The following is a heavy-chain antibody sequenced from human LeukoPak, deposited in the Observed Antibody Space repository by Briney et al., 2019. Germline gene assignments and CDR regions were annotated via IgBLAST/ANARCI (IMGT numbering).Heavy chain of an antibody. J-gene: IGHJ4*02. CDR3: ARGLYYDFWSGYFAPAFDY. D-gene: IGHD3-3*01. Sequence: PGGSPRLSCAASGFTFSSYAMSWVRQAPGKGLEWVSAISGSGGSTYYADSVKGRFTISRDNSKNTLYLQMNSLRAEDTAVYYCARGLYYDFWSGYFAPAFDYWGQGTLVTVSS. V-gene: IGHV3-23*01. CDR2: ISGSGGST. CDR1: GFTFSSYA.